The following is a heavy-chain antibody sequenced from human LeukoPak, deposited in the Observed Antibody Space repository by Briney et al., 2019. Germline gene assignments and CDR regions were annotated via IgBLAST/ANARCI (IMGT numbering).Heavy chain of an antibody. CDR2: VRYDGSSQ. CDR3: ARDYGGNHPYYFDY. J-gene: IGHJ4*02. D-gene: IGHD4-23*01. CDR1: GFSLSRFG. V-gene: IGHV3-30*02. Sequence: PGGSLRLSCVASGFSLSRFGMHWVRQAPGKGLEWVSFVRYDGSSQHYADSVKGRFTISRGNPKNTLYLHMSSLKVDDTAVYYCARDYGGNHPYYFDYWGQGTLVTVSS.